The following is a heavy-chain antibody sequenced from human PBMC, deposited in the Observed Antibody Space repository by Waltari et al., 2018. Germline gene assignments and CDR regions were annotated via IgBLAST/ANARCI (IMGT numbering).Heavy chain of an antibody. CDR2: ITPILGIA. CDR1: GGTFSSYA. D-gene: IGHD2-21*01. CDR3: ARSSGCGGDCWTTGYYYYMDV. Sequence: QVQLVQSGAEVKKPGSSVKVSCKASGGTFSSYAISWVRQAPGPGLEWMGGITPILGIANYAQKFQCRVTITADKSTSTAYMELSSLGSEDTAGYYCARSSGCGGDCWTTGYYYYMDVWGKGTTVTVSS. J-gene: IGHJ6*03. V-gene: IGHV1-69*10.